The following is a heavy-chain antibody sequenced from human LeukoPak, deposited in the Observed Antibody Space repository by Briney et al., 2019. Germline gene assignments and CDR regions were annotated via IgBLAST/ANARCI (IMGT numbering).Heavy chain of an antibody. CDR2: IYQSGST. CDR3: ARDLYGDYGVHYYYYMDV. J-gene: IGHJ6*03. D-gene: IGHD4-17*01. CDR1: GYSISSGYY. V-gene: IGHV4-38-2*02. Sequence: PSETLSLTCAVSGYSISSGYYWGWIRQPPGEGLEWIGSIYQSGSTYYNPSLKSRVTISVDTSKNQFSLKLSSVTAADTAVYYCARDLYGDYGVHYYYYMDVWGKGTTVTVSS.